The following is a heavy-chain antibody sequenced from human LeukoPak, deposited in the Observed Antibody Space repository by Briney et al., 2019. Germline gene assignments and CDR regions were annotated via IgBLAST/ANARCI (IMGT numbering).Heavy chain of an antibody. D-gene: IGHD6-13*01. CDR2: ISYDGSNK. CDR3: ASSVAAGHYYYYGMDV. CDR1: GFTFSSYA. Sequence: GGSLRLSCVVSGFTFSSYAMHWVRQAPGKGLEWVAVISYDGSNKYHADSVKGRFTISRDNSKNTLYLQMNSLRAEDTAVYYCASSVAAGHYYYYGMDVWGKGTTVTFSS. J-gene: IGHJ6*04. V-gene: IGHV3-30*04.